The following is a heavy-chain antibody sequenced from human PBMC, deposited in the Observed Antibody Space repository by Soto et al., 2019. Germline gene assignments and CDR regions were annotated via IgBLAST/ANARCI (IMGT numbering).Heavy chain of an antibody. V-gene: IGHV1-2*02. CDR3: ARGVGGTSPYFGY. Sequence: ASVKVSCKASGYTFTGDYIHWVRQAPEQGPEWMGEIGPESGATRYAQKFQGRVTMMLDTSITTASMELSRLRSDDTAVYYCARGVGGTSPYFGYWGQRSLVIGSA. D-gene: IGHD3-16*01. CDR2: IGPESGAT. CDR1: GYTFTGDY. J-gene: IGHJ4*02.